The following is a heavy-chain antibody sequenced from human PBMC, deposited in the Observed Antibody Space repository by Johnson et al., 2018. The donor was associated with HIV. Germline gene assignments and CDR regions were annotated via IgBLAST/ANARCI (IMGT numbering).Heavy chain of an antibody. V-gene: IGHV3-66*02. CDR3: ATSMGATARAFDI. CDR1: GFTVSSNY. D-gene: IGHD1-26*01. CDR2: IYSGGST. J-gene: IGHJ3*02. Sequence: VQLVESGGGLVQPGGSLRLSCAASGFTVSSNYMSWVRQAPGKGLEWVSVIYSGGSTYYADSVKGRFTISRDNSKNTLYLQMNSLRAEDTAVYYCATSMGATARAFDIWGQGTMVTVSS.